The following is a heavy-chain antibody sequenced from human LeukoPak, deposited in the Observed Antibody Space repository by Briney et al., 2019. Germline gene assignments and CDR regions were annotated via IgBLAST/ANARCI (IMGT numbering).Heavy chain of an antibody. CDR2: ISAYNGNT. CDR1: GYTFTSYG. V-gene: IGHV1-18*01. J-gene: IGHJ4*02. D-gene: IGHD5-12*01. CDR3: ARGISGYDSGVLGY. Sequence: ASVKVSCKASGYTFTSYGISWVRQAPGQGREWMGWISAYNGNTNYAQKLQGRVTMTTDTSTSTAYMELKSLRSDDTAVYYCARGISGYDSGVLGYWGQGTLVTVSS.